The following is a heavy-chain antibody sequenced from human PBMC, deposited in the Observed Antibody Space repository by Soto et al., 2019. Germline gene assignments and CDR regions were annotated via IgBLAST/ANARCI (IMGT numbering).Heavy chain of an antibody. V-gene: IGHV4-39*01. CDR3: ARVFYDYVWGSYRYGWFDP. CDR2: IYYSGST. D-gene: IGHD3-16*02. CDR1: GGSISSSSYY. J-gene: IGHJ5*02. Sequence: PSETLSLTCTVSGGSISSSSYYWGWIRQPPGKGLEWIGSIYYSGSTYYNPSLKSRVTISVDTSKNQFSLKLSSVTAADTAVYYCARVFYDYVWGSYRYGWFDPWGQGTLVTVSS.